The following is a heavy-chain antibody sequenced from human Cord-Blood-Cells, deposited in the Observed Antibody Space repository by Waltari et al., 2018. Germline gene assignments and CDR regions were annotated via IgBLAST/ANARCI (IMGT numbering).Heavy chain of an antibody. CDR1: GFTFSSYA. Sequence: EVQLLESGGGLVQPGGSLRLSCAASGFTFSSYAMSWVRQAPGKGLEWVSAISGSGGSTYYADTVKGRLTISRDKSKNTLYLQMNSLRAEDTSVYYCAKFHSSSWFWFDYWGQGTLVTVSS. D-gene: IGHD6-13*01. V-gene: IGHV3-23*01. J-gene: IGHJ4*02. CDR3: AKFHSSSWFWFDY. CDR2: ISGSGGST.